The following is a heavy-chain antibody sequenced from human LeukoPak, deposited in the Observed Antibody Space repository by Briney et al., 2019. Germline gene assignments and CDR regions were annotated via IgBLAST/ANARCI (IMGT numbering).Heavy chain of an antibody. Sequence: QPGGSLRISCAASGFTFSNSEMNWVRQAPGKGLEWVSYISSSGSTIYYADSVKGRFTISRDNAKNSLYLQMNSLRAEDTAIYYCALGAPPYWGQGTLVTVSA. J-gene: IGHJ4*02. CDR2: ISSSGSTI. CDR1: GFTFSNSE. V-gene: IGHV3-48*03. CDR3: ALGAPPY.